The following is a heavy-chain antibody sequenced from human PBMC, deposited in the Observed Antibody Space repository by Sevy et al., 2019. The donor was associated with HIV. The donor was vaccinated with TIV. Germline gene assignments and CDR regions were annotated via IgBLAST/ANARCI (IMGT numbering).Heavy chain of an antibody. CDR2: INPNSGGT. D-gene: IGHD6-13*01. J-gene: IGHJ4*02. V-gene: IGHV1-2*06. CDR1: GYTFTGYY. Sequence: ASVKVSCKASGYTFTGYYMHWVRQAPGQGLEWMGRINPNSGGTNYAQKFQGRVTMTRDTSISTAYMELSRLRSDDTAGYYCARATIAAAGQVDYWGQGTLVTVSS. CDR3: ARATIAAAGQVDY.